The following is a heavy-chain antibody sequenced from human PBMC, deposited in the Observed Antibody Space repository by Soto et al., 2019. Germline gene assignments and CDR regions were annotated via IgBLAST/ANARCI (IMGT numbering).Heavy chain of an antibody. D-gene: IGHD3-22*01. CDR1: GFTFSTYV. J-gene: IGHJ1*01. CDR3: AREDESSGRAGTFHH. Sequence: QVQMVESGGGVVQPGRSLRLSCAASGFTFSTYVMHWVRHVPGKGLEWVAGISKDGNTEHYADSVKGRFTISRDNSKSTLNLQMNRLTGGDTAVYFCAREDESSGRAGTFHHWGQGTLVAVS. V-gene: IGHV3-30-3*01. CDR2: ISKDGNTE.